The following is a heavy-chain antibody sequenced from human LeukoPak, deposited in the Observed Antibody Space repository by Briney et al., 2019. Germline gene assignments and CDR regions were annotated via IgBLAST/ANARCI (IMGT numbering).Heavy chain of an antibody. CDR1: GFTFDDYA. J-gene: IGHJ3*02. D-gene: IGHD3-22*01. CDR2: INWNGGST. CDR3: ARAVYYYDSSGYQGDAFDI. V-gene: IGHV3-20*04. Sequence: PGGSLRLSCAASGFTFDDYAMHWVRQAPGKGLEWVSGINWNGGSTGYADSVKGRFTISRDNAKNSLYLQMNSLRAEDTALYYCARAVYYYDSSGYQGDAFDIWGQGTMVTVSS.